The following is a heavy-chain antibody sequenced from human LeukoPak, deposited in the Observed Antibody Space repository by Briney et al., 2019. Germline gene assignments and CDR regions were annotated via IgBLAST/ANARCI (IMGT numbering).Heavy chain of an antibody. V-gene: IGHV1-24*01. Sequence: ASVTVSCTVSGYTLTELSMHWVRQAPGKGLEWMGGFDPEDGETIYAQKFQGRVTMTEDTSTDTAYMELSSLRSEDTAVYYCATDLACRSSTSCYDYWGQGTLVTVSS. D-gene: IGHD2-2*01. J-gene: IGHJ4*02. CDR2: FDPEDGET. CDR1: GYTLTELS. CDR3: ATDLACRSSTSCYDY.